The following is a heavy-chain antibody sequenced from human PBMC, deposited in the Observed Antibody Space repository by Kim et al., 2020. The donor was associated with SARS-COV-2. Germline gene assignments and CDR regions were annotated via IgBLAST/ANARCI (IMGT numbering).Heavy chain of an antibody. J-gene: IGHJ1*01. V-gene: IGHV3-23*01. CDR1: GFTFSSYA. D-gene: IGHD2-15*01. CDR3: AQRGHPVDQYFPD. CDR2: IGITANT. Sequence: GGSLRLSCAASGFTFSSYAMDWLRQAPGKRLEYVSTIGITANTYYADSVKGRFSISRDNSKNTLYLQMDSLRAEETDVYYCAQRGHPVDQYFPDWGQGSLVTVSP.